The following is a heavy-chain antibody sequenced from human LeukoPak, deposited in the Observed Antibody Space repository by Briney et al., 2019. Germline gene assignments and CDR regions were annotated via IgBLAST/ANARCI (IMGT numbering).Heavy chain of an antibody. Sequence: PGGSLRLSCAASRFTFSTYAMHWVRQAPGKGLEWVAGISNDGTNEDHADSVKGRFTISRDNSKNTLYLQMNSLRAEDTAIYYCAGDRIAVAGMGAFQHWGQGTLVTVSS. V-gene: IGHV3-30-3*01. CDR3: AGDRIAVAGMGAFQH. CDR1: RFTFSTYA. CDR2: ISNDGTNE. D-gene: IGHD6-19*01. J-gene: IGHJ1*01.